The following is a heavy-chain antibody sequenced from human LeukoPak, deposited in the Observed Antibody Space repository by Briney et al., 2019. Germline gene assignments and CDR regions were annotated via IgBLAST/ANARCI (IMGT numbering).Heavy chain of an antibody. V-gene: IGHV3-33*01. CDR2: IWYDGSNK. D-gene: IGHD6-13*01. J-gene: IGHJ5*02. Sequence: PGRSLRLSCVASGFIFSSYGMHWVRQAPGKGLEWVAVIWYDGSNKYYADSVKGRFTISRDNSKNTLYLQMSSLRAEDTAVFYCARVVRVAAAGITYNWFDPWGQGTLVTVSS. CDR3: ARVVRVAAAGITYNWFDP. CDR1: GFIFSSYG.